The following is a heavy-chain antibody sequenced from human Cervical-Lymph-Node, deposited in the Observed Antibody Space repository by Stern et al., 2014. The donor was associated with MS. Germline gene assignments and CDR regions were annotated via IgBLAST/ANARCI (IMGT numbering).Heavy chain of an antibody. J-gene: IGHJ3*01. Sequence: QVQLVESGSGQAKPSQTLSLTCAVSGGSISSGGSSWNWIRQPPGKGLEWIGFIYHSGSTSYNPSLKGRVFISVDTSKNQFALNLRSVTAADTAVYYCARGGVIYTQDRNGFDVWGQGTMVTVSS. D-gene: IGHD2-21*01. CDR2: IYHSGST. CDR3: ARGGVIYTQDRNGFDV. CDR1: GGSISSGGSS. V-gene: IGHV4-30-2*01.